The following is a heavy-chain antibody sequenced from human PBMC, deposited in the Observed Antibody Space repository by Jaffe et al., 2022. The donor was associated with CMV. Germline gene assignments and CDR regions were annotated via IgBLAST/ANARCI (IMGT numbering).Heavy chain of an antibody. J-gene: IGHJ6*02. CDR3: ARDKASSRDTIFGVVIDYYYYGMDV. D-gene: IGHD3-3*01. V-gene: IGHV4-4*07. CDR1: GGSISSYY. CDR2: IYTSGST. Sequence: QVQLQESGPGLVKPSETLSLTCTVSGGSISSYYWSWIRQPAGKGLEWIGRIYTSGSTNYNPSLKSRVTMSVDTSKNQFSLKLSSVTAADTAVYYCARDKASSRDTIFGVVIDYYYYGMDVWGQGTTVTVSS.